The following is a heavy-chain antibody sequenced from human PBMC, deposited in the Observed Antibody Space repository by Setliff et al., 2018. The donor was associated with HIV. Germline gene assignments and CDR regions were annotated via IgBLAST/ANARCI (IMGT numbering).Heavy chain of an antibody. Sequence: SETLSLTCTVSGGSISTRSPYYWGWIRQPPGKGLEWIGSISYSGTTYYNPSLKSRVTISVDTSNNQFFLKLTSVTAADTAAYYCARGDHRIIAAAGSGWFDPWGQGTLVTVSS. V-gene: IGHV4-39*01. CDR1: GGSISTRSPYY. J-gene: IGHJ5*02. D-gene: IGHD6-13*01. CDR2: ISYSGTT. CDR3: ARGDHRIIAAAGSGWFDP.